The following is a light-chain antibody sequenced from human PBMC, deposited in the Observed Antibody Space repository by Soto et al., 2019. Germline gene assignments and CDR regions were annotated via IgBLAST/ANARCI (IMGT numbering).Light chain of an antibody. V-gene: IGLV4-69*01. CDR3: QAWGTGGV. J-gene: IGLJ3*02. CDR1: SGHSDYA. Sequence: QPVLTQSPSASASPGASVKLTCTLSSGHSDYAIAWHPQQPEKGPRYLMKVTSDGSHTKGDAIPDRFSGSSSGADRYLTISSLRTDDEADFYRQAWGTGGVFRGGTKLTVL. CDR2: VTSDGSH.